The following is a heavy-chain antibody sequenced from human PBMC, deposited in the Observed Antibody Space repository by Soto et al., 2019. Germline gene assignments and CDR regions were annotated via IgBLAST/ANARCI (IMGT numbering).Heavy chain of an antibody. CDR1: GFSVNTHV. CDR3: ARVPRFEPWYCDY. D-gene: IGHD3-9*01. Sequence: QVQLVESGGGVVQPGRSLRLSCAASGFSVNTHVIHWIRQAPGKGLEWVAVLWYDGSREYYADSVKGRFTISRDNSKNMMYLQMDNLRVVDTAIYYCARVPRFEPWYCDYGGQGTLATVSS. V-gene: IGHV3-33*01. CDR2: LWYDGSRE. J-gene: IGHJ4*02.